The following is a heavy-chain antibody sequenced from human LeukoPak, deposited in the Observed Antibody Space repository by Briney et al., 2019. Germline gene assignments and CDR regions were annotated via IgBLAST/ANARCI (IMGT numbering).Heavy chain of an antibody. V-gene: IGHV3-53*01. Sequence: AGGSLRLSCAASGFTVSSNYMSWVRQAPGKGLEWVSEIYSDGSTYYAASVKGRFSISRDNSKNTVYLQMNSLRAEDTAVYYCARVPRGYSYGSRFDYWGQGTLVTVSS. CDR1: GFTVSSNY. CDR3: ARVPRGYSYGSRFDY. J-gene: IGHJ4*02. D-gene: IGHD5-18*01. CDR2: IYSDGST.